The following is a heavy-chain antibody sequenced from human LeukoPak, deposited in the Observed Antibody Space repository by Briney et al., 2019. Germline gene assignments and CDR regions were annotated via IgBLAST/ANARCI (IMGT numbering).Heavy chain of an antibody. CDR2: IYYSGST. D-gene: IGHD3-3*01. CDR3: ARHRYDFWSGLCCRWFDP. CDR1: GGSISSSSYY. Sequence: PSETLSLTCTVSGGSISSSSYYWGWIRQPPGKGLEWIGSIYYSGSTYYNPSLKSRVTISVDTSKNQFSLKLSSVTAADTAVYYCARHRYDFWSGLCCRWFDPWGQGTLVTVSS. V-gene: IGHV4-39*01. J-gene: IGHJ5*02.